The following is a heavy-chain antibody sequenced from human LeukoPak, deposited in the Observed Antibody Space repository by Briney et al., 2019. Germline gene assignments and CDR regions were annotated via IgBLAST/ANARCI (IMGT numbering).Heavy chain of an antibody. CDR3: AREAPGEYSSSSDAFDI. Sequence: GASVKVSCKASGYTFTSYGISWVRQAPGQGLEWMGWISAYNGNTNYAQKLQGRVTMTTDTSTSTAYMELRSLRSDDTAVYYCAREAPGEYSSSSDAFDIWGQGTMVTVSS. J-gene: IGHJ3*02. D-gene: IGHD6-6*01. CDR2: ISAYNGNT. V-gene: IGHV1-18*01. CDR1: GYTFTSYG.